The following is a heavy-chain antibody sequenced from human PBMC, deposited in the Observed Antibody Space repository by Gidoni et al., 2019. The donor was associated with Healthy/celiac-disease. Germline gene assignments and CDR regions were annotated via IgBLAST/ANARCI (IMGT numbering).Heavy chain of an antibody. Sequence: EVQLVQSGAEVKKPGESLRISCKGSGYSFTSYWISWVRQMPGKGLEWMGRIDPRDSYTNCSPSFQGHGTISADKSISTAYLQWSSLKASDTAMYYCARGYSSSPVNYYFDYWGQGTLVTVSS. J-gene: IGHJ4*02. CDR3: ARGYSSSPVNYYFDY. D-gene: IGHD6-13*01. CDR2: IDPRDSYT. V-gene: IGHV5-10-1*03. CDR1: GYSFTSYW.